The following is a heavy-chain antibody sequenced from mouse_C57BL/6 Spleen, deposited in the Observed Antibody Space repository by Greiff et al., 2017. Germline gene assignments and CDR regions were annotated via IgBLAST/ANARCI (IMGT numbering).Heavy chain of an antibody. CDR3: DYSNSRVLYAMDY. D-gene: IGHD2-5*01. J-gene: IGHJ4*01. CDR1: GYAFSSYW. V-gene: IGHV1-80*01. Sequence: QVQLQQSGAELVKPGASVKISCKASGYAFSSYWMNWVKQRPGKGLEWIGQIYPGDGDTNYNGKFKGKATLTADKSSSTAYMQLSRLASAASAVYIGDYSNSRVLYAMDYWGQGTSVTVSA. CDR2: IYPGDGDT.